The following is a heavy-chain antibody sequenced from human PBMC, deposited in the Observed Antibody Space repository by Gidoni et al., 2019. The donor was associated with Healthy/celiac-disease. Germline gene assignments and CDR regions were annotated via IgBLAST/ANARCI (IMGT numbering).Heavy chain of an antibody. J-gene: IGHJ4*02. CDR1: GSTSSRYA. D-gene: IGHD6-6*01. CDR2: RSNDGSNK. CDR3: ARERALYSSSSGHLDY. Sequence: QVQLVESGGGVVQPGRSVRLSCPASGSTSSRYAMHWVRQAPGKGLEWVAVRSNDGSNKYYADSVKGRFTISRDNSKNTLYLQMNSLRAEDTAVYYCARERALYSSSSGHLDYWGQGTLVTVSS. V-gene: IGHV3-30-3*01.